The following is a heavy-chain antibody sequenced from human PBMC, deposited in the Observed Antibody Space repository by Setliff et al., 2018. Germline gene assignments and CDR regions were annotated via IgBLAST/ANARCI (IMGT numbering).Heavy chain of an antibody. D-gene: IGHD2-15*01. CDR3: ARDPDRLGYCSGGSCSTFDY. CDR1: GFTFSDYY. V-gene: IGHV3-11*01. Sequence: GGSLRLSCAASGFTFSDYYMSWIRQAPGKGLEWVSSISSSGSTIYYADSVKGRFTISRDNAKNSLYLQMNSLRAEDTAVYYCARDPDRLGYCSGGSCSTFDYWGQGTLVTVSS. J-gene: IGHJ4*02. CDR2: ISSSGSTI.